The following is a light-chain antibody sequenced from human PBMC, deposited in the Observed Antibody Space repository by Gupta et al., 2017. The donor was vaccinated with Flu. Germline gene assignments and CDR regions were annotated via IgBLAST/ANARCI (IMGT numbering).Light chain of an antibody. CDR1: NVGSNS. J-gene: IGLJ1*01. V-gene: IGLV3-21*02. CDR2: DDS. Sequence: SYLLTQPPSVSVAPGRPARITCGGNNVGSNSVDWYQQQPAQAPVLLVYDDSGRPSGIPARFSGANSGNTATLTISRVQAGDEADDYCQVWDSSTDSYVFGAGTKVTVL. CDR3: QVWDSSTDSYV.